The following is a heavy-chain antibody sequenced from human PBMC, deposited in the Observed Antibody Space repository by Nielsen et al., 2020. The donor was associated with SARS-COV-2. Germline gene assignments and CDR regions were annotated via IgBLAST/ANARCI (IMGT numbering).Heavy chain of an antibody. CDR1: GYTFTNYP. V-gene: IGHV1-46*04. Sequence: ASVKVSCKASGYTFTNYPIHWVRQGPGQGLEWMGVINTKDLSTTYAQKLRGRVTMIRDTSTSTAYMELRSLRSDDTAVYYCARPITNNYYYYYMDVWGKGTTVTVSS. CDR2: INTKDLST. J-gene: IGHJ6*03. CDR3: ARPITNNYYYYYMDV. D-gene: IGHD1-1*01.